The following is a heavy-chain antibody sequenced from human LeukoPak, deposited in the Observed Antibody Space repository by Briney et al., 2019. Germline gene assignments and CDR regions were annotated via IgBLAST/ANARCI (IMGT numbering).Heavy chain of an antibody. Sequence: PGGSLRLSCAASGFTFSSYSMNWVRQALGKGLEWVSSISSSSSYMYYADSVKGRFTISRDNAKNSLYLQMNSLRAEDTAVYYCARATASSGYYYEEGDWGQGTLVTVSS. J-gene: IGHJ4*02. CDR2: ISSSSSYM. V-gene: IGHV3-21*01. D-gene: IGHD3-22*01. CDR1: GFTFSSYS. CDR3: ARATASSGYYYEEGD.